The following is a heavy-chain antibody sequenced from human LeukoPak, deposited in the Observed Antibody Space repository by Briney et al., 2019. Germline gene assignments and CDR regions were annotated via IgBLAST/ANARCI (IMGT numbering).Heavy chain of an antibody. D-gene: IGHD3-22*01. J-gene: IGHJ4*02. CDR2: ISGSGGST. V-gene: IGHV3-23*01. CDR1: GFTFSSYA. Sequence: GGSLRLSGATSGFTFSSYAMSWGRKAPGKGLEWVSGISGSGGSTDYVDSVKGRFTISRDNPKNTLYLQMNSLRAEDTAVYYCAKTGSGYYYFDYWGQGTLVTVSS. CDR3: AKTGSGYYYFDY.